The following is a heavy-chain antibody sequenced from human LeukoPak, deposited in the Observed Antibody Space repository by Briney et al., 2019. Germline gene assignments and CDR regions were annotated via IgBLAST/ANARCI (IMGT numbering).Heavy chain of an antibody. CDR2: TYYRSKWFN. J-gene: IGHJ4*02. Sequence: SQTLSLTCAISGDTVSSDNAAWNWLRPSPSRGLVWLGRTYYRSKWFNDDAVSMRCRININADTSKNQFSLQLNSVTPEDSAVYLCARDWSLCSCNNCFYYFDYWGQGTLVTVSS. D-gene: IGHD2/OR15-2a*01. CDR3: ARDWSLCSCNNCFYYFDY. CDR1: GDTVSSDNAA. V-gene: IGHV6-1*01.